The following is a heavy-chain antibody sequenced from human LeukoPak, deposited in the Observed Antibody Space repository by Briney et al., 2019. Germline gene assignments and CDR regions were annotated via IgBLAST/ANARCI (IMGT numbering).Heavy chain of an antibody. V-gene: IGHV4/OR15-8*02. CDR2: ISLAGQT. Sequence: SETLALTCGVSGGSISGTNWWSWVRQPPGQGLEWIGEISLAGQTNYNPSLNGRVTMSLDKSSNQLSLHLTSVTAADTATYYCSRESGPFCPFGYWGQGTLVIVSS. CDR1: GGSISGTNW. CDR3: SRESGPFCPFGY. D-gene: IGHD1-26*01. J-gene: IGHJ4*02.